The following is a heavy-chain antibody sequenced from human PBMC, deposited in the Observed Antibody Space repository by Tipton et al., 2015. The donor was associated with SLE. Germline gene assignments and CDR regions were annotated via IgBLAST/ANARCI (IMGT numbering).Heavy chain of an antibody. J-gene: IGHJ4*02. CDR2: IYYSGST. V-gene: IGHV4-59*08. D-gene: IGHD7-27*01. Sequence: LRLSCTVSGGSISSHYWSWIRQPPGKGLEWIGYIYYSGSTYYNPSLKSRVTISVDTSKNQFSLKLSSVTAADTAVYYCASTRENWAFDYWGQGTLVTVSS. CDR3: ASTRENWAFDY. CDR1: GGSISSHY.